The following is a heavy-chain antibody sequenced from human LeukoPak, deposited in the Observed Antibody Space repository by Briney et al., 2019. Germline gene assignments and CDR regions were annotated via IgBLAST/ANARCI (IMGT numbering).Heavy chain of an antibody. V-gene: IGHV1-69*05. J-gene: IGHJ5*02. D-gene: IGHD3-3*01. CDR2: IIPIFGTA. Sequence: SVKVSCKASGGTFSSYAISWVRRAPGQGLEWMGGIIPIFGTANYAQKFQGRVTITTDESTSTAYMELSSLRSEDTAVYYCASRSKGRFLEWLPFDPWGQGTLVTVSS. CDR1: GGTFSSYA. CDR3: ASRSKGRFLEWLPFDP.